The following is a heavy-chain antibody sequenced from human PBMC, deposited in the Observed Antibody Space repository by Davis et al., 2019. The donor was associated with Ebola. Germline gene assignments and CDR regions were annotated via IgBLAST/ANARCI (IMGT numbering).Heavy chain of an antibody. CDR2: IYHSGST. CDR1: GYSISSGYY. V-gene: IGHV4-38-2*02. Sequence: PSETLSLTCTVSGYSISSGYYWGWIRQPPGKGLEWIGSIYHSGSTYYNPSLKSRVTISVDTSKNQFSLRLSSVTAADTAVYYCARGEGYCSSTTCYLGWGYYYYGMDVWGKGTTVTVSS. D-gene: IGHD2-2*01. J-gene: IGHJ6*04. CDR3: ARGEGYCSSTTCYLGWGYYYYGMDV.